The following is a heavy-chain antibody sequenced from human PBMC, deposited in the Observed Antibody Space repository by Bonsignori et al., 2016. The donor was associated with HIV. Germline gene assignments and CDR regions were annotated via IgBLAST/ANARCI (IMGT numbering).Heavy chain of an antibody. CDR3: ALSREKLGTYDAFDV. J-gene: IGHJ3*01. CDR2: IYYSGST. D-gene: IGHD7-27*01. V-gene: IGHV4-61*03. Sequence: WIRQPPGKGLEWIGYIYYSGSTNYNPSLQSRVTISVDTSKNHFSLKLRSLTAADTAVYFCALSREKLGTYDAFDVWGQGTMVTVSS.